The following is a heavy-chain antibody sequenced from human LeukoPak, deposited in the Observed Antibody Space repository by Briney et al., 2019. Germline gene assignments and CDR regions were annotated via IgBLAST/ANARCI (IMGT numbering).Heavy chain of an antibody. CDR2: INHSGST. V-gene: IGHV4-34*01. CDR3: ARERYSYAHYMDV. J-gene: IGHJ6*03. Sequence: SETLSLTCAVYGGSFSGYYWSWIRQPPGKRLEWIGEINHSGSTNYNPSLKSRVTISVDTSKNQFSLKLSSVTAADTAVYYCARERYSYAHYMDVWGKGTTVTVSS. CDR1: GGSFSGYY. D-gene: IGHD5-18*01.